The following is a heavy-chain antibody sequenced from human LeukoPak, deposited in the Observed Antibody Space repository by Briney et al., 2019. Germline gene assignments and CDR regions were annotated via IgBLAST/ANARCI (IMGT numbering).Heavy chain of an antibody. CDR1: GGSISSSSYY. Sequence: TSETLSLTCTVSGGSISSSSYYWGWIRQPPGKGLEWIGSIYYSGSTYYNPSLKSRVTISVDTSKNQFSLKLSSVTAADTAVYYCAKAKISGSNGYYMDVWGKGTTVTISS. J-gene: IGHJ6*03. D-gene: IGHD3-10*01. V-gene: IGHV4-39*07. CDR2: IYYSGST. CDR3: AKAKISGSNGYYMDV.